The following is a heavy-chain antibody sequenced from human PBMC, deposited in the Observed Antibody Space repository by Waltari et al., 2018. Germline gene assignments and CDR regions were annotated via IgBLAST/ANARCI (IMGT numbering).Heavy chain of an antibody. CDR3: ATAPDGHYFDY. V-gene: IGHV3-23*03. CDR2: IYSGGST. CDR1: GFTFSSYA. Sequence: EVQLLESGGGLVQPGGSLRLSCAASGFTFSSYAMSWVRQAPGKGLEWVSVIYSGGSTYYADSVKGRFTISRDNSKNTLYLQMNSLRAEDTAVYYCATAPDGHYFDYWGQGTLVTVSS. J-gene: IGHJ4*02.